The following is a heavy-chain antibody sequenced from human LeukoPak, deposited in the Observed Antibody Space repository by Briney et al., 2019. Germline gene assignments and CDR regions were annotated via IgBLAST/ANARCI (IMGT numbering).Heavy chain of an antibody. V-gene: IGHV4-4*07. CDR3: ARDPYSSSWSPRGRDAFDI. CDR1: GASISGYW. CDR2: MYTDGDT. D-gene: IGHD6-13*01. J-gene: IGHJ3*02. Sequence: SETLSLTCDVSGASISGYWWSWIRQPAGKGLEWIGRMYTDGDTNYNPALKSRVTVSVDTSKNQFSLKLSSVTAADTAVYYCARDPYSSSWSPRGRDAFDIWGQGTMVTVSS.